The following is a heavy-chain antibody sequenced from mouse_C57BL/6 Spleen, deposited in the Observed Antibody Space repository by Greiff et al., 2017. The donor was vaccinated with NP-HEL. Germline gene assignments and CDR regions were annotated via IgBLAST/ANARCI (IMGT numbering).Heavy chain of an antibody. V-gene: IGHV1-50*01. J-gene: IGHJ2*01. CDR1: GYTFTSYW. Sequence: QVQLQQPGAELVKPGASVKLSCKASGYTFTSYWMQWVKQRPGQGLEWIGEIDPSDSYTNYNQKFKGKATLTVDTSSSTAYMQLSSLTSEDSAVYYCARSYYSNYVGETWGQGTTLTVSS. D-gene: IGHD2-5*01. CDR3: ARSYYSNYVGET. CDR2: IDPSDSYT.